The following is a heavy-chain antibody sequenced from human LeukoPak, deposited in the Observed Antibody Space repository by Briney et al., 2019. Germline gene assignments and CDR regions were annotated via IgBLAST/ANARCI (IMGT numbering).Heavy chain of an antibody. CDR3: ARVGYSYSINDWSRTGLGAYPTKYHYYMDV. J-gene: IGHJ6*03. CDR1: GDSSSNYY. Sequence: SETLSLTCSVSGDSSSNYYWSWFRQPPGKGLDWIGLIYTSGSTNYNPSLKSRVTMSVDTSNSQFSLKVSSVTAADTAVYYCARVGYSYSINDWSRTGLGAYPTKYHYYMDVWGKGTTVTVSS. D-gene: IGHD5-18*01. V-gene: IGHV4-4*07. CDR2: IYTSGST.